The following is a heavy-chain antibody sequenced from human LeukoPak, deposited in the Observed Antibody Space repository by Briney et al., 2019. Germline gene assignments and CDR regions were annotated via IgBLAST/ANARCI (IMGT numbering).Heavy chain of an antibody. J-gene: IGHJ4*02. V-gene: IGHV4-61*08. CDR1: GGSISSGDYY. D-gene: IGHD3-10*01. CDR3: AREFGELVGFDY. Sequence: PSETLSLTCTVSGGSISSGDYYWSWIRQPPGKGLEWIGYIYYSGSTNYNPSLKSRVTISVDTSKNQFSLKLSSVTAADTAVYYCAREFGELVGFDYWGQGTLVTVSS. CDR2: IYYSGST.